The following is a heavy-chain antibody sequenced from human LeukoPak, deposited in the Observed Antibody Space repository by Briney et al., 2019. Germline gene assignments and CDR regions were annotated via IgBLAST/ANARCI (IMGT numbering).Heavy chain of an antibody. D-gene: IGHD5-12*01. CDR2: ISWNSGSI. Sequence: GGSLRLSCAASGFTFDDYAMHWVRQAPGKGLEWVSGISWNSGSIGYADSVKGRFTISRDNAKNSLYLQMNSLRAEDTALYYCAKDGEGGYDWAPRRGYFDYWGQGTLVTVSS. J-gene: IGHJ4*02. CDR1: GFTFDDYA. V-gene: IGHV3-9*01. CDR3: AKDGEGGYDWAPRRGYFDY.